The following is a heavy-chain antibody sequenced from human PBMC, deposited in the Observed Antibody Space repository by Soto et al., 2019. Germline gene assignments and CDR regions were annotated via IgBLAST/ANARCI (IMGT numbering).Heavy chain of an antibody. V-gene: IGHV3-49*04. Sequence: SLRLSCTTSEFIFGDYAMSWVRQAPGKGLEWVGLIRNKAYGGTTEYAASVKGRFTISRDDSESIAYLQTNSLKIDDTAVYYCTRDGEYTYGYFDNWGQGTLVTVSS. D-gene: IGHD5-18*01. CDR2: IRNKAYGGTT. CDR3: TRDGEYTYGYFDN. J-gene: IGHJ4*02. CDR1: EFIFGDYA.